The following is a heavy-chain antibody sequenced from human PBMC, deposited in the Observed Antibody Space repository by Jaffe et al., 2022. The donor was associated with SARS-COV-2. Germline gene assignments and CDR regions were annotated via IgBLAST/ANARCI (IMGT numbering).Heavy chain of an antibody. CDR3: ARLGPLVGYCSGGSCSYFDY. V-gene: IGHV5-51*01. D-gene: IGHD2-15*01. CDR1: GYSFTSYW. J-gene: IGHJ4*02. Sequence: EVQLVQSGAEVKKPGESLKISCKGSGYSFTSYWIGWVRQMPGKGLEWMGIIYPGDSDTRYSPSFQGQVTISADKSISTAYLQWSSLKASDTAMYYCARLGPLVGYCSGGSCSYFDYWGQGTLVTVSS. CDR2: IYPGDSDT.